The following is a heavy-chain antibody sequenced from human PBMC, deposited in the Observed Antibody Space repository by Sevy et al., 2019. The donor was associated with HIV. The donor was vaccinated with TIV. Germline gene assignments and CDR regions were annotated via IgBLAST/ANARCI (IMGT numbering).Heavy chain of an antibody. CDR2: IIPILGTT. V-gene: IGHV1-69*13. D-gene: IGHD3-16*01. J-gene: IGHJ4*02. CDR3: ARGGGNDRYYFDY. Sequence: ASVKVSCKASGGIFKTYGFSWVRQAPGQGPEWVGGIIPILGTTNYAQKFQDRVTISADEYTKTVHMELRNLRSEDTGVYYCARGGGNDRYYFDYWGQETLVTVSS. CDR1: GGIFKTYG.